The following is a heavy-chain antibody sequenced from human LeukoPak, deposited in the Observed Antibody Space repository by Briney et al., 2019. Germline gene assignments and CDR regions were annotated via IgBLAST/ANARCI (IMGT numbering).Heavy chain of an antibody. CDR1: GFTFSSYA. D-gene: IGHD3-10*01. V-gene: IGHV3-30-3*01. Sequence: GGSLRLSCAASGFTFSSYAMHWVRQAPGKGLEWVAVISYDGSNKYYADSVKGRFTISRDNSKNTLYLQMNSLRAEDTAVYYCAKATGTMVRGVIKPPQDKKKYYYGMDVWGQGTTVTVSS. CDR3: AKATGTMVRGVIKPPQDKKKYYYGMDV. J-gene: IGHJ6*02. CDR2: ISYDGSNK.